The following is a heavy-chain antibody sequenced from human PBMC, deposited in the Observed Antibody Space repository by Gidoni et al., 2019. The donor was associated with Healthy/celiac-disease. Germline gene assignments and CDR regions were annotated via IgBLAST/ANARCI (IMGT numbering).Heavy chain of an antibody. D-gene: IGHD3-22*01. CDR2: IYYSGST. V-gene: IGHV4-59*01. Sequence: QVQLQESGPGLVKPSETLSLTCTVSGGSISSYYWSWIRQPPGKGLEWIGYIYYSGSTNYNPSLKSRVTISVDTSKNQFSPKLSSVTAADTAVYYCARSYYYDSSGYYTFDAFDIWGQGTMVTVSS. CDR1: GGSISSYY. CDR3: ARSYYYDSSGYYTFDAFDI. J-gene: IGHJ3*02.